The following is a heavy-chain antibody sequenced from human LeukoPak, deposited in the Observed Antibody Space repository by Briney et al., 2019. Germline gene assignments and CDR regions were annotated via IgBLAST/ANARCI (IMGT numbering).Heavy chain of an antibody. J-gene: IGHJ4*02. D-gene: IGHD4-23*01. Sequence: GGSLRLSCAASTFTFSSYGMSWVRQAPGKGLEWVSAISGSGGTAYYADSVKGRFTISRDNSKNTLYLQMNSLRAEDTAVYYCAKAYGGRDYWGQGTLVTVSS. V-gene: IGHV3-23*01. CDR1: TFTFSSYG. CDR2: ISGSGGTA. CDR3: AKAYGGRDY.